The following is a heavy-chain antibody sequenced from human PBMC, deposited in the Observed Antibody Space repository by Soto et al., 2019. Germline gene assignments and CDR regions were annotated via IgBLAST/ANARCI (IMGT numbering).Heavy chain of an antibody. V-gene: IGHV4-30-4*01. CDR2: IYYSGST. J-gene: IGHJ4*02. Sequence: SETLSLTCIVSGGSISSGDYYWSWIRQPPGKGLEWIGYIYYSGSTYYNPSLKSRVTISVDTSKNQFSLKLSSVTAADTAVYYRAGLYGNNFNFDYWGQGTLVTVSS. CDR1: GGSISSGDYY. CDR3: AGLYGNNFNFDY. D-gene: IGHD1-20*01.